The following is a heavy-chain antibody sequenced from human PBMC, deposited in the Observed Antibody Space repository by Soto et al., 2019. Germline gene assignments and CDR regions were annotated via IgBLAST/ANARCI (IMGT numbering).Heavy chain of an antibody. V-gene: IGHV3-15*01. J-gene: IGHJ4*02. CDR1: GINFKNAW. D-gene: IGHD1-26*01. CDR2: IRSKTDGETV. CDR3: TTDAPKYSGREL. Sequence: EVRLVESGGGLVKPGGSLRLSCVATGINFKNAWISWVRQAPGQGQEWVGLIRSKTDGETVDYAGAVTGRVSFSRDDSENTVDLQMSCLESDDTVVYYCTTDAPKYSGRELWVQGTLVTVSS.